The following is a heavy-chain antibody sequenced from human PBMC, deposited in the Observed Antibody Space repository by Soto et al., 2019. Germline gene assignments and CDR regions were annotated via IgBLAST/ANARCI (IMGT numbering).Heavy chain of an antibody. V-gene: IGHV4-34*01. CDR3: ARGQRSAVAGTKGSYYFDY. CDR2: INHSGST. D-gene: IGHD6-19*01. CDR1: GGSFSGYY. J-gene: IGHJ4*02. Sequence: SETLSLTCAVYGGSFSGYYWGWIRQPPGKGLEWIGEINHSGSTNYNPSLKSRVTISVDTSKNQFSLKLSSVTAADTAVYYCARGQRSAVAGTKGSYYFDYWGQGTLVTVSS.